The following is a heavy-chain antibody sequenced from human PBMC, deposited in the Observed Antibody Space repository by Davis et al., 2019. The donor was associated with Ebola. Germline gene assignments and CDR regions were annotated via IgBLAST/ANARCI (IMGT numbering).Heavy chain of an antibody. CDR1: GFTFSSYA. CDR3: ARSPYDYIDY. D-gene: IGHD5-12*01. V-gene: IGHV3-33*08. CDR2: IWYDGSNK. Sequence: PGGSLRLSCAASGFTFSSYAMHWVRQAPGKGLEWVAVIWYDGSNKYYGDSVKGRFTISRDNSKNTLYLQMNSLRAEDTAVYYCARSPYDYIDYWGQGTLVTVSS. J-gene: IGHJ4*02.